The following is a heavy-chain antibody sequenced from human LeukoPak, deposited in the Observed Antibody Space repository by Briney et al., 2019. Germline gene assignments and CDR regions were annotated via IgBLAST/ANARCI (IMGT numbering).Heavy chain of an antibody. CDR2: IYYSGST. CDR3: AGGGHWLVFDY. J-gene: IGHJ4*02. V-gene: IGHV4-61*01. CDR1: GRSDNSGSYQ. Sequence: PSDTETLLCSVCGRSDNSGSYQWRWIPQPPGKVLEWIGYIYYSGSTNYNPSLKSRVTISVDTCKNQFSLKLYSVTAADTAVYYCAGGGHWLVFDYWGQGTLVTVSS. D-gene: IGHD6-19*01.